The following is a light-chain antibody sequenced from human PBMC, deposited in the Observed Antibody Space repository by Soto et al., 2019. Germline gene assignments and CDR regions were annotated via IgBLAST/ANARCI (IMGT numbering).Light chain of an antibody. CDR2: DAS. V-gene: IGKV3-11*01. CDR1: QSFSGY. CDR3: LQRSNWPPMIT. J-gene: IGKJ5*01. Sequence: DILLTQSPATLSLSPGERATLSCRASQSFSGYLAWYQQKPGQAPRLLIYDASKRATGIPARFSGRGSGTDFTLTICSLEPEDFSVYYCLQRSNWPPMITFGQQTRLEI.